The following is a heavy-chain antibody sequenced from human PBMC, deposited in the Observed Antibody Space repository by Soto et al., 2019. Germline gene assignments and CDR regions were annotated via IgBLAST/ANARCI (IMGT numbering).Heavy chain of an antibody. CDR3: ARARVDYFDY. CDR2: IYYSGST. V-gene: IGHV4-59*01. Sequence: SETLSLTCTVSGCSISSYYWSWIRQPPGKGLEWIGYIYYSGSTNYNPSLKSRVTISVDTSKNQFSLKLSSVTAADTAVYYCARARVDYFDYWGQGTLVTVSS. D-gene: IGHD2-15*01. J-gene: IGHJ4*02. CDR1: GCSISSYY.